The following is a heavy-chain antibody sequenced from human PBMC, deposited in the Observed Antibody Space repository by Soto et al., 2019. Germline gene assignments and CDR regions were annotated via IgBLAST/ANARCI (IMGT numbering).Heavy chain of an antibody. CDR1: GFTFGSYS. CDR3: AKAGTANVYYYGMDV. D-gene: IGHD5-18*01. J-gene: IGHJ6*02. Sequence: GGSLRLSCAASGFTFGSYSMDWVRQAPGKGLEWVSSISGSGGSTYYADSVKGRFTISRDNSKNTLYLQMNSLRAEDTAVYYCAKAGTANVYYYGMDVWGQGTTVTVSS. CDR2: ISGSGGST. V-gene: IGHV3-23*01.